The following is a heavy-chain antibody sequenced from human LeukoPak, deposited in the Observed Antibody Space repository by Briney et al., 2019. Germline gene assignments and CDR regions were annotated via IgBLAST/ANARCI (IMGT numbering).Heavy chain of an antibody. D-gene: IGHD2-8*01. CDR2: MGAYNGNT. J-gene: IGHJ6*02. V-gene: IGHV1-18*01. Sequence: ASVKVSCKASGYTFISYGISWVRQAPGQGLEWMGWMGAYNGNTNYAQKVQGRVTMTTETSTSTAYMELRSLRSDDTAVCYCARDVTVYAILSYYYGMDVWGQGTTVTVSS. CDR3: ARDVTVYAILSYYYGMDV. CDR1: GYTFISYG.